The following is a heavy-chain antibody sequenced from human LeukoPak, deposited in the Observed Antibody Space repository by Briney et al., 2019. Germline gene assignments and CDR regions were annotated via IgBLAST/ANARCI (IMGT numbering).Heavy chain of an antibody. J-gene: IGHJ4*02. CDR3: AKAGYANYFDY. Sequence: SETLSLTCTVSDDSISTYYWSWIRQPPGKGLEWIGYIYYSGITKYNPSLKSRVTMSVDTSKNQFSLKLSSVTAADTAVYYCAKAGYANYFDYWGQGTLVTVSS. CDR2: IYYSGIT. D-gene: IGHD2-15*01. V-gene: IGHV4-59*01. CDR1: DDSISTYY.